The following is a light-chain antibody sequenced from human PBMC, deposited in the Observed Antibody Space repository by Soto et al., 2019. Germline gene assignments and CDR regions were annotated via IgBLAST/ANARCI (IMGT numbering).Light chain of an antibody. CDR1: SSDVGGYKY. CDR3: SSYAGSNNL. Sequence: QSALTQPPSASGSPGQSVTISCTGTSSDVGGYKYVSWYQQHPGKAPKLMIYEVTKRPSGVPDRFSGSKSGNTASLTVSGRQAEDEADYYCSSYAGSNNLFGGGTMVTVL. V-gene: IGLV2-8*01. J-gene: IGLJ2*01. CDR2: EVT.